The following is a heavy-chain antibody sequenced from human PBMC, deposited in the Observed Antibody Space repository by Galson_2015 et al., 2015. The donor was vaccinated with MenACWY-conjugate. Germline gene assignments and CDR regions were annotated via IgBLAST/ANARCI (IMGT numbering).Heavy chain of an antibody. Sequence: SLRLSCAASGFTFNMYSLHWIRQAPGKGLEWVAVISYGKDKFCGDSVKGRFIILRDNSKNTVYLQMNSLRGEDTGVYFCARVGQERRTLLPNFDGWGQGTLVTVSS. D-gene: IGHD3-22*01. V-gene: IGHV3-30*01. J-gene: IGHJ4*02. CDR1: GFTFNMYS. CDR3: ARVGQERRTLLPNFDG. CDR2: ISYGKDK.